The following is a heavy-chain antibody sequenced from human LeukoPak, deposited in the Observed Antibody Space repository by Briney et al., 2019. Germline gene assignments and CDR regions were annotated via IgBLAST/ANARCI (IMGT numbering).Heavy chain of an antibody. J-gene: IGHJ4*02. V-gene: IGHV1-69*04. D-gene: IGHD3-3*01. CDR3: TRDYDSEDY. CDR1: GGPFNNYT. Sequence: ASVKVSCKASGGPFNNYTISWVRQAPGQGLEWMGSIIPMFDIADYSQTFQDRLTVTADRSTNTVYMELSSLRSEDTAVYYCTRDYDSEDYWGQGTLVTVSS. CDR2: IIPMFDIA.